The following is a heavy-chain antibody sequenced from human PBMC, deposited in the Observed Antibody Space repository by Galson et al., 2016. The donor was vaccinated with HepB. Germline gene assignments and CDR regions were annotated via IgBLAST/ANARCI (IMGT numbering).Heavy chain of an antibody. D-gene: IGHD2-21*01. J-gene: IGHJ5*02. CDR3: PGHDQHIISPRFLWFDP. CDR2: SIPVFGSP. Sequence: SVKVSCKASGGTFSTYSISWVRQAPGQGLEWMGGSIPVFGSPKYAQKFQGRVTITADESTSTVYMELSSLRAADTAVYYCPGHDQHIISPRFLWFDPWGQGTLVTVPS. V-gene: IGHV1-69*13. CDR1: GGTFSTYS.